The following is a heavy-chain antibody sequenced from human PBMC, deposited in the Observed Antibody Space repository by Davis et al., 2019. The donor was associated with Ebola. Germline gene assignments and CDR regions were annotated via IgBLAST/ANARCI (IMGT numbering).Heavy chain of an antibody. J-gene: IGHJ4*02. D-gene: IGHD2-21*02. CDR3: AGDFIFDY. V-gene: IGHV3-21*01. Sequence: ESLKLSCAASGFTFSNYGMNWVRQAPGKGLEWVSGIRDSGGSTHYADSVKGRFTISRDNAKNSLYLQMNSLRAEDTAVYYCAGDFIFDYWGQGTLVTVSS. CDR1: GFTFSNYG. CDR2: IRDSGGST.